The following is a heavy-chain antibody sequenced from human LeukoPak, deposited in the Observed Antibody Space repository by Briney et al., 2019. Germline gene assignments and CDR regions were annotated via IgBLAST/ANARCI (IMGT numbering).Heavy chain of an antibody. CDR2: IFYSGST. D-gene: IGHD3-10*01. CDR1: GGSISSSSYY. V-gene: IGHV4-39*01. CDR3: ARNAVPGYFDY. J-gene: IGHJ4*02. Sequence: SSETLSLTCTVSGGSISSSSYYWAWIRQPPGKGLEWIGNIFYSGSTYYNPSLKGRVTISVDTSKNQFSLKLSSVTAADTAVYYCARNAVPGYFDYWGQGTLVSVSS.